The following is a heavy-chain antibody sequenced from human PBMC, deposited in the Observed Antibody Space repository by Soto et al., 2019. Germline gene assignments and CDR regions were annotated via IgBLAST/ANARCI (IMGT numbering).Heavy chain of an antibody. J-gene: IGHJ6*01. CDR3: AKGSSQLAGGLWRILHFYYVMEV. D-gene: IGHD2-15*01. CDR1: GLTFSSYG. CDR2: ISYDGSNK. Sequence: GGSLRLSCAASGLTFSSYGMHWVRQAPGKGLEWVAVISYDGSNKYYADSVKGRFTISRDNSKHTLYLQMNSLRAEDTAVYYCAKGSSQLAGGLWRILHFYYVMEVWAQATPVIV. V-gene: IGHV3-30*18.